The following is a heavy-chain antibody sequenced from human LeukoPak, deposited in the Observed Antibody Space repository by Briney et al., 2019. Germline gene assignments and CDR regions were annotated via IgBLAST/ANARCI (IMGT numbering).Heavy chain of an antibody. CDR3: ARTRGSGSYEYYMDV. CDR2: MNPNSDNT. V-gene: IGHV1-8*01. D-gene: IGHD3-10*01. Sequence: ASVKVSCKASGYTFTSYDINWVRQATGQGLEWMGWMNPNSDNTGYAQKFQGRVTMTRNTSISTAYMELSSLRSEDTAVYYCARTRGSGSYEYYMDVWGKGTTVTVSS. CDR1: GYTFTSYD. J-gene: IGHJ6*03.